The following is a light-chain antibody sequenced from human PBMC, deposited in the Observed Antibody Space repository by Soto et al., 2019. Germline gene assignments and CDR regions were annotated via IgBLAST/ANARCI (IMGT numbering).Light chain of an antibody. V-gene: IGKV3-15*01. CDR3: QQYNNWTTVT. Sequence: EIVMTQSPATLSVSPGERATLSCRASQSVSSNLAWYQQKPGQAPRLLIYGASTRATGIPARFSGSGSGTEFTLTISSLKPEDFAVYYCQQYNNWTTVTFGQGTKLEIK. CDR2: GAS. J-gene: IGKJ2*01. CDR1: QSVSSN.